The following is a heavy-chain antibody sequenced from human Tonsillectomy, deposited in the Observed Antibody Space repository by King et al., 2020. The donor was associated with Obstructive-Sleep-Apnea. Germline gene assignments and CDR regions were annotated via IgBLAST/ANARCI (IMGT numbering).Heavy chain of an antibody. V-gene: IGHV4-39*07. Sequence: QLQESGPGLVKPSETLSLTCIVSGDSISSNSHYWGWIRQPPGKGLEWIGSISYSVRTYCNPSLKSRVTISVDTSKNQFSLKLTSVTAADTAVYYCAAERGTNCFDPWGQGTLVTVSS. J-gene: IGHJ5*02. CDR3: AAERGTNCFDP. CDR1: GDSISSNSHY. CDR2: ISYSVRT. D-gene: IGHD1-1*01.